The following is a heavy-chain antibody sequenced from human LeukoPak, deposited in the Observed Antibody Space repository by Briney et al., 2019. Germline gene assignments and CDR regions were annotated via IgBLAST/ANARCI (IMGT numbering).Heavy chain of an antibody. CDR1: GYTFTGYY. CDR2: IIPIFGTA. J-gene: IGHJ5*02. Sequence: SVKVSCKASGYTFTGYYMHWVRQAPGQGLEWMGGIIPIFGTANYAQKFQGRVTITADESTSTAYMELSSLRSEDTAVYYCAREFTIPAPYDSSGYYALGTWGQGTLVTVSS. V-gene: IGHV1-69*13. CDR3: AREFTIPAPYDSSGYYALGT. D-gene: IGHD3-22*01.